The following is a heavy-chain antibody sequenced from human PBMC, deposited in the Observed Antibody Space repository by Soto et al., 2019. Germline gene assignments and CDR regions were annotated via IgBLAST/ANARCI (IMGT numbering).Heavy chain of an antibody. J-gene: IGHJ4*02. Sequence: PSETLSLTCDVSDDSVNSIGYYWTWIRQHPGKGLEWIGCVYYSGRTYYNPSLKSRLGMSLVTSKNQFSLKMTSMTAADTAVYYCARMLADGYNLWGQGTLVTVSS. CDR1: DDSVNSIGYY. CDR3: ARMLADGYNL. CDR2: VYYSGRT. D-gene: IGHD1-1*01. V-gene: IGHV4-31*02.